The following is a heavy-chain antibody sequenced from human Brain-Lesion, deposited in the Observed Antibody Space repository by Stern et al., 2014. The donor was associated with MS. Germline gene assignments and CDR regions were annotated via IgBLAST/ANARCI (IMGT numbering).Heavy chain of an antibody. V-gene: IGHV3-30*18. Sequence: QVQLVQSGGGVVQPGRSLRLSCAASGFTFSNYGMHWVRQAPGRGLEWVAIVSYDGSREYYTDSVKGRFTISRDNSRNTLYLQMNSLRAEDTAVYYCAKGPVMYTSDLYADYWGQGTLVTVSS. CDR1: GFTFSNYG. CDR3: AKGPVMYTSDLYADY. J-gene: IGHJ4*02. CDR2: VSYDGSRE. D-gene: IGHD6-19*01.